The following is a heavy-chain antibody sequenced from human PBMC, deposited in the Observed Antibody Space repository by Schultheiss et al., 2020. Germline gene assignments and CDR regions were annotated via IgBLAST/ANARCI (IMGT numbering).Heavy chain of an antibody. CDR1: GGTFSSYA. Sequence: SVKVSCKASGGTFSSYAISWVRQAPGQGLEWMGGIIPIFGTANYAQKFQGRVTMTRNTSISTAYMELSSLRSEDTAVYYCTRSHIVATIWGDAFDIWGKGTMVTVSS. J-gene: IGHJ3*02. D-gene: IGHD5-12*01. V-gene: IGHV1-69*05. CDR2: IIPIFGTA. CDR3: TRSHIVATIWGDAFDI.